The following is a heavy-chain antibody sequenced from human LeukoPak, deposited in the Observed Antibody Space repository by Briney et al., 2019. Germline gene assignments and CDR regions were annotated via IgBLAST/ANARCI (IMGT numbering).Heavy chain of an antibody. Sequence: SKTLSLTCTVSGGSISSYYWSWIPQPPGKGLEWIGYIYYSGSTNYNPSLKSRVTISVDTSKNQFSLKLSSVTAADTAVYYCARGPYYYDSSGDWGQGTLVTVSS. V-gene: IGHV4-59*01. CDR3: ARGPYYYDSSGD. CDR1: GGSISSYY. D-gene: IGHD3-22*01. J-gene: IGHJ4*02. CDR2: IYYSGST.